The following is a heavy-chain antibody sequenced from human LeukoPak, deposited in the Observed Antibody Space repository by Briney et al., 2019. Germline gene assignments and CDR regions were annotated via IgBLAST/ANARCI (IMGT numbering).Heavy chain of an antibody. V-gene: IGHV3-23*01. D-gene: IGHD3-10*01. CDR2: ISGSGGST. CDR3: AKVDYYGSGSYDNFDY. CDR1: GFTFSSYA. Sequence: GGSLRLSCAASGFTFSSYAMSWVRQAPGKGLEWVSAISGSGGSTYYADSVKGRFTISRDNSKNTLYLQMNSLRVEDTAVYYCAKVDYYGSGSYDNFDYWGQGTLVTVSS. J-gene: IGHJ4*02.